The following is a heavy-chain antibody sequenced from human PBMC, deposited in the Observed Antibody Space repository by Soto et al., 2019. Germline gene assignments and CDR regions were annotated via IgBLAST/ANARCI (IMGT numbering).Heavy chain of an antibody. CDR2: ISGSGGST. CDR3: ARRSSGWYFDY. D-gene: IGHD6-19*01. V-gene: IGHV3-23*01. Sequence: EVQLLESGAGLVQPGGSLRLSCAASEFTFSSYAMSWVREAPGKGLEWVSAISGSGGSTYYADSVKGRFTISRDNSKNTLYLQVNSLRAEDTAVYYCARRSSGWYFDYWGQGTLVTVSS. CDR1: EFTFSSYA. J-gene: IGHJ4*02.